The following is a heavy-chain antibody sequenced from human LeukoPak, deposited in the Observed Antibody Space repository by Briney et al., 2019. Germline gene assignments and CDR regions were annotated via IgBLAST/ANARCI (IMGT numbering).Heavy chain of an antibody. J-gene: IGHJ6*02. V-gene: IGHV1-69*04. CDR3: ARGGDPIVVVVAADYGMDV. D-gene: IGHD2-15*01. CDR1: GGTFSSYA. CDR2: IIPILGIA. Sequence: SVKVSCKASGGTFSSYAISWVRQAPGQGLEWMGRIIPILGIANYAQKFQGRVTITADKSTSTAYMELSSLRSEDTAVYYCARGGDPIVVVVAADYGMDVWGQGTTVTVSS.